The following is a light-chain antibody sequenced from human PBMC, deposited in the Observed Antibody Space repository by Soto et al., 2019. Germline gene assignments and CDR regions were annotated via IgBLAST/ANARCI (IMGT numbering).Light chain of an antibody. CDR1: QSLLHSNGYNY. J-gene: IGKJ1*01. CDR2: LGS. CDR3: MQALQTPWT. V-gene: IGKV2-28*01. Sequence: DIVMTQSPLSLPVTPGEPASISCRSSQSLLHSNGYNYLDWYLQKPGQSPQLLIYLGSNRASGVPDRFSGSGSGTDSTLNISTVEAEDVGVYYCMQALQTPWTFGQGTKVEIK.